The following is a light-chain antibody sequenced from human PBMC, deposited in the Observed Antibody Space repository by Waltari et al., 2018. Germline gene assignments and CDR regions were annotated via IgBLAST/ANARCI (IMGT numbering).Light chain of an antibody. CDR3: CSYAGSSSWV. V-gene: IGLV2-23*02. Sequence: QSALTQPASVSGSPGQSITISCTGTSSDVGRYNLVSWYQQHPGKAPKLMIYEVSKRPSAVSNRFSGSKSGNTASLTISGLQAEDEADYYCCSYAGSSSWVFGGGTKLTVL. CDR2: EVS. J-gene: IGLJ3*02. CDR1: SSDVGRYNL.